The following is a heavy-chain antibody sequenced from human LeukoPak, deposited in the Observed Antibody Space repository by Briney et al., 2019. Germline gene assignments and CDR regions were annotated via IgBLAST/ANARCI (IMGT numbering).Heavy chain of an antibody. V-gene: IGHV1-18*01. CDR1: GYTFTSYG. CDR3: ARDVGTGGSSDYFDY. Sequence: ASVKVSCKASGYTFTSYGISWVRQAPGQGLEWMGWISAYNGNTNYAQKLQGRVTMTTDTSTSTAYMELRSLRSDDTAVYYCARDVGTGGSSDYFDYWGRGTLVTVSS. CDR2: ISAYNGNT. J-gene: IGHJ4*02. D-gene: IGHD3-16*01.